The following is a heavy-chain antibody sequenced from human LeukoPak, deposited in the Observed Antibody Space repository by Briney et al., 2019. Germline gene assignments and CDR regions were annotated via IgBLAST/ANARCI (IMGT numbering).Heavy chain of an antibody. CDR3: AAEWLRLVAFDY. V-gene: IGHV4-34*01. CDR1: GGSFSGYY. CDR2: INHSGST. D-gene: IGHD5-12*01. Sequence: PSETLSHTCAVYGGSFSGYYWSWIRQPPGKGLEWIGEINHSGSTNYNPSLKSRVTTSVDTSKNQFSLKLSSVTAADTAVYYCAAEWLRLVAFDYWGQGTLVTVSS. J-gene: IGHJ4*02.